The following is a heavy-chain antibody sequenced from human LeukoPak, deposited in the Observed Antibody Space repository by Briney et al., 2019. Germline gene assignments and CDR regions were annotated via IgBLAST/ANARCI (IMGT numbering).Heavy chain of an antibody. V-gene: IGHV3-21*01. CDR1: RFTFSSYS. CDR3: ARFKAGHPPYYYYYMDV. Sequence: PGGSLRLSCAASRFTFSSYSMNWVRQAPGKGLEWVSSISSSSSYIYYADSVKGRFTISRDNAKNSLYLQMNSLRAEDTAVYYCARFKAGHPPYYYYYMDVWGKGTTVTVSS. J-gene: IGHJ6*03. CDR2: ISSSSSYI. D-gene: IGHD6-13*01.